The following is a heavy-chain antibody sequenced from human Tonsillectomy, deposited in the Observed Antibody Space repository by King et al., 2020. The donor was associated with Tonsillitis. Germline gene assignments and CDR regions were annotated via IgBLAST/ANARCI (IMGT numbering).Heavy chain of an antibody. CDR1: GYTFTSYG. J-gene: IGHJ4*02. D-gene: IGHD2-15*01. V-gene: IGHV1-18*04. CDR2: ISDYNGNT. CDR3: ATGLHPHQPANFYY. Sequence: QLVQSGAEVKKPGASVKVSCKASGYTFTSYGISWVRQAPGQGLEWMGWISDYNGNTNYPQNLQGRGTMTTDTSTSTAYMELRSLRSDDTAVYYCATGLHPHQPANFYYWGQGTLVTVSS.